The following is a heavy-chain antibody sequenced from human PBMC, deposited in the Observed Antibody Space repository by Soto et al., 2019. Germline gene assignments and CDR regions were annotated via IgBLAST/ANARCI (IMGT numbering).Heavy chain of an antibody. CDR2: IYADGST. D-gene: IGHD5-12*01. Sequence: GESLKISCAASGFTVSSDYMSWVRQAPGEGLEWVSAIYADGSTHYADSVKGRFAMSRDNSKNTLYLQMNSLRAEDTAVYYCARKGDGYNFYGYFDYWGQGTLVTVPQ. J-gene: IGHJ4*02. CDR1: GFTVSSDY. CDR3: ARKGDGYNFYGYFDY. V-gene: IGHV3-53*01.